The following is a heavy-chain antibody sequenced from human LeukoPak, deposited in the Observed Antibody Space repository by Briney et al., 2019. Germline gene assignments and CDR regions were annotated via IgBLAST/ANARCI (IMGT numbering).Heavy chain of an antibody. CDR2: ISGSGGST. Sequence: PGGTLRLSCAASGFTFSSYGMSWVRQAPGKGLEWVSAISGSGGSTYYADSVKGRFTISRDNSKNTLYLQMNSLRAEDTAVYYCARDGSAYVDTAMWYWGQGTLVTVSS. V-gene: IGHV3-23*01. D-gene: IGHD5-18*01. J-gene: IGHJ4*02. CDR3: ARDGSAYVDTAMWY. CDR1: GFTFSSYG.